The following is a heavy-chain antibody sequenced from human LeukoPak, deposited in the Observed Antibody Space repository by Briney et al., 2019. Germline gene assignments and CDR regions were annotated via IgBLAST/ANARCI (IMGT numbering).Heavy chain of an antibody. Sequence: GGSLRLSCAASGFTFSSYGMHWVRQAPGKGLEWVAVIWYDGSNKYYADSVKGRFTISRDNSKSTLYLQMNSLRAEDTAVYYCARLRGYSYGALDYWGQGTLVTVSS. CDR2: IWYDGSNK. J-gene: IGHJ4*02. V-gene: IGHV3-33*01. CDR1: GFTFSSYG. D-gene: IGHD5-18*01. CDR3: ARLRGYSYGALDY.